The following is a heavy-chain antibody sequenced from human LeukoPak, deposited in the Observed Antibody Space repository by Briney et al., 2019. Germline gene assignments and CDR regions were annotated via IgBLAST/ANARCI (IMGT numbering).Heavy chain of an antibody. J-gene: IGHJ4*02. CDR2: VYYSGST. D-gene: IGHD6-6*01. Sequence: PSETLSLTCTVSGGSFSSYYWSWIRQPPGKGLEWIGYVYYSGSTNYNPSLKSRVTISVDTSKKQLSLKLSSVTAADTAVYYCARGGSRQSSSSDFDYWGQGTLVTVSS. CDR1: GGSFSSYY. CDR3: ARGGSRQSSSSDFDY. V-gene: IGHV4-59*01.